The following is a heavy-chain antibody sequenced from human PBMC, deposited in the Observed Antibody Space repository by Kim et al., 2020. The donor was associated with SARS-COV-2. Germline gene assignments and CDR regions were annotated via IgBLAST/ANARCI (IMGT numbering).Heavy chain of an antibody. CDR2: MNPNSGNT. D-gene: IGHD3-3*01. Sequence: ASVKVSCKASGYTFTSYDINWVRQATGQGLEWMGWMNPNSGNTGYAQKFQGRVTMTRNTSISTAYMELSSLRSEDTAVYYCARTGQDFWRGYYYYYYGMDVWGQGTTVTVSS. CDR3: ARTGQDFWRGYYYYYYGMDV. J-gene: IGHJ6*02. V-gene: IGHV1-8*01. CDR1: GYTFTSYD.